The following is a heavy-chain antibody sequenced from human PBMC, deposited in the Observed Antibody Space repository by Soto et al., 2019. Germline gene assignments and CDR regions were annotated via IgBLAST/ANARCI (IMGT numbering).Heavy chain of an antibody. CDR2: IYYSGST. D-gene: IGHD3-10*01. J-gene: IGHJ4*02. V-gene: IGHV4-31*03. CDR3: ARDLRGSGSYYDY. Sequence: LSLTCTVSGGSISSGDYYWSWIRQHPGKGLEWIGYIYYSGSTYYNPSLKSRVTISVDTSKNQFSLKLSSVTAADTAVYYCARDLRGSGSYYDYWGQGTLVTVSS. CDR1: GGSISSGDYY.